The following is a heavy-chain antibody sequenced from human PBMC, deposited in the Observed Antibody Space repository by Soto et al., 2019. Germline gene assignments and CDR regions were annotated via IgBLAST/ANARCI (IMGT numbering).Heavy chain of an antibody. Sequence: SATLSLTCPVYGGSFSGYYWSWIRQPPGKGLEWIGEINHSGSTNYNPSLKSRVTISVDTSKNQFSLKLSSVTAADTAVYYCAARDGYNYPFDYWGKGTLVTVS. CDR2: INHSGST. CDR1: GGSFSGYY. D-gene: IGHD5-12*01. CDR3: AARDGYNYPFDY. V-gene: IGHV4-34*01. J-gene: IGHJ4*02.